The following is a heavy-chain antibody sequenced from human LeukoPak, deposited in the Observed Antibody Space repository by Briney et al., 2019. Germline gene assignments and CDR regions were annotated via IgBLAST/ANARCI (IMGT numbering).Heavy chain of an antibody. CDR3: ARDFQRIGDY. V-gene: IGHV3-48*02. CDR1: GFTFSSYA. Sequence: GGSLTLSCAASGFTFSSYAMNWVRQAPGKGLEWISYISGSSSTTYHADSVKGRFTISRDNSKNSLYLQMNSLRDEDTAVYYCARDFQRIGDYWGPGTLVTVSS. D-gene: IGHD1-26*01. CDR2: ISGSSSTT. J-gene: IGHJ4*02.